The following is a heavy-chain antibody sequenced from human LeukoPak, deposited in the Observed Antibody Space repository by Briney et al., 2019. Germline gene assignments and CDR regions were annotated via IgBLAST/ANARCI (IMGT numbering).Heavy chain of an antibody. CDR3: AIDYYDSSRYYSCWYFDL. J-gene: IGHJ2*01. Sequence: GGSLRLSCAASGFTFSSYSMTWVRQAPGKGLKWVSSISSSSRYIYYADSVKGRFTISRDNAKNSLCLQMNSLRAKDPSVYYCAIDYYDSSRYYSCWYFDLWGRGTLVTVSS. D-gene: IGHD3-22*01. CDR1: GFTFSSYS. CDR2: ISSSSRYI. V-gene: IGHV3-21*04.